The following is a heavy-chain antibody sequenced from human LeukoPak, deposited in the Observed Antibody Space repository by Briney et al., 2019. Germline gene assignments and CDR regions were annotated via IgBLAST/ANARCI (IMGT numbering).Heavy chain of an antibody. CDR1: GCTFTSYG. D-gene: IGHD2-2*01. J-gene: IGHJ6*03. V-gene: IGHV1-18*01. Sequence: ASVKVSCKASGCTFTSYGISWVRQAPGQGLEWMGWISAYNGNTNYAQKLQGRVTMTTGTSTSTAYMELRSLRSDDTAVYYCARANSDCSSTSCSYYYYYYMDVWGKGTTVTISS. CDR3: ARANSDCSSTSCSYYYYYYMDV. CDR2: ISAYNGNT.